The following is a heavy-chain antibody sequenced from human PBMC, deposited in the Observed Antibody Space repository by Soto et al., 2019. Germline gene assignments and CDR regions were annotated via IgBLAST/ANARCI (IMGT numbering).Heavy chain of an antibody. V-gene: IGHV1-18*01. J-gene: IGHJ5*01. CDR1: GYTFTSYG. CDR2: ISAYNGNT. CDR3: ASIEVVLAPPNWFDS. D-gene: IGHD2-15*01. Sequence: ASVKVSCKASGYTFTSYGISWVRQAPGQGLEWMGWISAYNGNTNYAQKLQGRVTMTTDTSTSTAYMELRSLRSDDTAVYYCASIEVVLAPPNWFDSWGPGILVTLSS.